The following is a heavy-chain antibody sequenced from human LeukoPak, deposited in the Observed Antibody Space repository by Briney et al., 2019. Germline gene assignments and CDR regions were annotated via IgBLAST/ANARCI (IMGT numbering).Heavy chain of an antibody. CDR2: IYYTGST. Sequence: SETLSLTCTVSGASMSDYYWSWIRQPPGKGLEWIGYIYYTGSTNYNPSLKSRVTMSVDTSKKQISLKLSSVNAADLAVYYCVRRVRYFGQNDYWGQGTLVTVSS. V-gene: IGHV4-59*08. J-gene: IGHJ4*02. CDR1: GASMSDYY. CDR3: VRRVRYFGQNDY. D-gene: IGHD3-9*01.